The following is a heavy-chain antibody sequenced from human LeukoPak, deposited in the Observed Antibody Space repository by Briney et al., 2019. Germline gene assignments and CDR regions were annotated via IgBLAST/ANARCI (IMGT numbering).Heavy chain of an antibody. CDR2: IGTRGRPL. V-gene: IGHV3-11*01. Sequence: GGSLRLSCVVSGFTFRDHYMAWIRQAPGQGLGWIAYIGTRGRPLYFADSVKGRISASRDDGVNSLFLQMEGLTVEDTAMYYCARRALGPIGAYDHWGQGALVAVSS. J-gene: IGHJ4*02. D-gene: IGHD5-12*01. CDR1: GFTFRDHY. CDR3: ARRALGPIGAYDH.